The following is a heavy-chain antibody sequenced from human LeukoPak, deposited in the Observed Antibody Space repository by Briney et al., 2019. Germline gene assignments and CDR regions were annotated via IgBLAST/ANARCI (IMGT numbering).Heavy chain of an antibody. J-gene: IGHJ4*02. CDR2: IYYSGST. D-gene: IGHD5-12*01. V-gene: IGHV4-61*01. Sequence: SETLSLTCTVSGGSISSSSYYWSWIRQPPGKGLEWIGYIYYSGSTNYNPSLKSRVTISVDTSKNQFSLKLSSVTAADTAVYYCAIRGYSGYDLFDYWGQGTLVTVSS. CDR3: AIRGYSGYDLFDY. CDR1: GGSISSSSYY.